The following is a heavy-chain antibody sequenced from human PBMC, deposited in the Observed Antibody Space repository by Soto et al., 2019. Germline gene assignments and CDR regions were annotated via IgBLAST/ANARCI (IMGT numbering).Heavy chain of an antibody. CDR1: GFTFSSYS. Sequence: GGSLRLSCAASGFTFSSYSMNWVRQAPGKGLEWVSSISSSSSYIYYADSVKGRFTISRDNAKNSLYLQMNSLRAEDTAVYYCARGDYGDYRYYYYYYMDVWGKGTTVTVSS. J-gene: IGHJ6*03. D-gene: IGHD4-17*01. CDR2: ISSSSSYI. CDR3: ARGDYGDYRYYYYYYMDV. V-gene: IGHV3-21*01.